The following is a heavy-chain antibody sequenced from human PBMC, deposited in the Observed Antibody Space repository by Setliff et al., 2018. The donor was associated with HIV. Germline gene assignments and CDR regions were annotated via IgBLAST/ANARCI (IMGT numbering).Heavy chain of an antibody. V-gene: IGHV4-61*02. Sequence: PSETLSLTCTVSGGSISSGDYYWTWIRQPAGKGLQWIGRIHTSGNTNYNPSLKSRVTISVDTSKSQFSLKLTSVTAADTAMYYCTRGIGGIGYYPDYWGQGTLVTVSS. J-gene: IGHJ4*02. CDR1: GGSISSGDYY. CDR3: TRGIGGIGYYPDY. D-gene: IGHD3-22*01. CDR2: IHTSGNT.